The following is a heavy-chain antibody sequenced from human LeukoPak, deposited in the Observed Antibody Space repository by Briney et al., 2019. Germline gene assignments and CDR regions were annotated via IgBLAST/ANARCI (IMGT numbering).Heavy chain of an antibody. V-gene: IGHV3-21*04. CDR2: ISSSSGYI. J-gene: IGHJ4*02. CDR1: GFTFSSYT. Sequence: GGCLRLSCAGSGFTFSSYTINWVRQAPGKGLEWVSSISSSSGYIYYADSVKGRFTISRDNARESLFLQMNSLRAEDTAVYYCAKNPSQGKNYFDYWGQGTLVTVSS. CDR3: AKNPSQGKNYFDY.